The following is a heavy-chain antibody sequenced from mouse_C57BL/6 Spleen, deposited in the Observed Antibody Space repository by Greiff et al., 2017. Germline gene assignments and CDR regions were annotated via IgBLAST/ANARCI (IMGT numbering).Heavy chain of an antibody. CDR2: IYPGDGDT. V-gene: IGHV1-82*01. CDR1: GYAFSSSW. D-gene: IGHD4-1*01. J-gene: IGHJ2*01. Sequence: QVQLQQSGPELVKPGASVKISCKASGYAFSSSWMNWVKQRPGTGLEWIGRIYPGDGDTNYNGKFKGKATLTADKSSSTAYMQLSSLTSEDSAVYFCAKDLLGNYFDYWGQGTTLTVSS. CDR3: AKDLLGNYFDY.